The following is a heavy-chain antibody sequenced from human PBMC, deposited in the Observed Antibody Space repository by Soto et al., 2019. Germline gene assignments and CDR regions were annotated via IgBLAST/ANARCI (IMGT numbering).Heavy chain of an antibody. CDR1: GFTFSSYG. D-gene: IGHD3-22*01. CDR3: AGSSGYYFFDY. J-gene: IGHJ4*02. CDR2: IWYDGSNK. Sequence: QVQLVESGGGVVQPGRSLRLSCAASGFTFSSYGMHWVRQAPGKGLEWVAVIWYDGSNKYYADSVKGRFTISRDNSKNTLYLQINRLRAEDTAVYYCAGSSGYYFFDYWGQGTLVTVSS. V-gene: IGHV3-33*01.